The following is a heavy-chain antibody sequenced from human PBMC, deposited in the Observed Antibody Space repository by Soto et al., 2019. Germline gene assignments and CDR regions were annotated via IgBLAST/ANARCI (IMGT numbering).Heavy chain of an antibody. V-gene: IGHV3-30*03. D-gene: IGHD2-21*02. CDR3: ARAEVKVVTPYYFDY. CDR1: GLTFSSHG. Sequence: QVQLVESGGGVVQPGRSLRLSCAASGLTFSSHGMHWVRQAPGKGLERVAVISYDGSNKYYADSVKGRFTISRDNAKNTLDLQMRSLRVEDRAVYYCARAEVKVVTPYYFDYWGQGTLVTVSS. J-gene: IGHJ4*02. CDR2: ISYDGSNK.